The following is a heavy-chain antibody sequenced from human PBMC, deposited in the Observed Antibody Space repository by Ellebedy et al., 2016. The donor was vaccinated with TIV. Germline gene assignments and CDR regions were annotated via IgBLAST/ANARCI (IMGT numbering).Heavy chain of an antibody. Sequence: MPSETLSLTCAVSGGSISSSNWWSWVRQPPGKGLEWIGEIYHSGSTNYNPSLKSRVTISVDKSKNQFSLKLSSVTAADTAVYYCARDLGYYDSSGDYWGQGTLVTVSS. D-gene: IGHD3-22*01. CDR2: IYHSGST. J-gene: IGHJ4*02. V-gene: IGHV4-4*02. CDR3: ARDLGYYDSSGDY. CDR1: GGSISSSNW.